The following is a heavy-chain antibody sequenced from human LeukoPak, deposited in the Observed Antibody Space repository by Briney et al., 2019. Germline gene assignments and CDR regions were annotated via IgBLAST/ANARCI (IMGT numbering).Heavy chain of an antibody. Sequence: GGSLRLSCAASGSTFSNYEVNWVRQAPGRGLEWVSYISTSGSTIYYADSVKGRFTISRDNAKNSVYLQMNSLRAEDTAVYYCATGTIYYWGQGALVTVSS. D-gene: IGHD1-1*01. V-gene: IGHV3-48*03. J-gene: IGHJ4*02. CDR1: GSTFSNYE. CDR2: ISTSGSTI. CDR3: ATGTIYY.